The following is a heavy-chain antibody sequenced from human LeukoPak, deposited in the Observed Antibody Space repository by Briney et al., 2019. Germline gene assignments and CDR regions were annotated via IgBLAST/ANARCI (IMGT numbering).Heavy chain of an antibody. CDR3: ATGGNFYYSH. J-gene: IGHJ1*01. CDR2: AYGDGSSQ. Sequence: GGSLRLSCAASGFPFSGYGMHRVRQAPGKGLEWVAVAYGDGSSQYYADSVKGRFSISKDISKNTLSLQMNSLRAEDTAVYSCATGGNFYYSHWGQGTLVTVSS. CDR1: GFPFSGYG. D-gene: IGHD4-11*01. V-gene: IGHV3-33*01.